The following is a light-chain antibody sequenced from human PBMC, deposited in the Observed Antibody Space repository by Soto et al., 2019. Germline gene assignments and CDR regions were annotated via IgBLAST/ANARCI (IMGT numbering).Light chain of an antibody. CDR1: SRDVGGYNY. CDR3: SSYAGRNNVV. Sequence: QSALTQTPSASGSPGQSVTISCTGTSRDVGGYNYVSWYQQHPGKAPKLMIFEVSRRPSGVPDRFSGSKSGTTASLTVSGLQAEDEADYYCSSYAGRNNVVFGGGTKLTVL. J-gene: IGLJ2*01. V-gene: IGLV2-8*01. CDR2: EVS.